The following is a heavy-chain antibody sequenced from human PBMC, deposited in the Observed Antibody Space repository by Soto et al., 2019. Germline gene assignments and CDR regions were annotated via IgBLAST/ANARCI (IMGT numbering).Heavy chain of an antibody. CDR2: IYPGDSDT. V-gene: IGHV5-51*01. J-gene: IGHJ5*02. Sequence: GESLKISCKASGYSFTTYWIGWVRQMPGKGLEWMGIIYPGDSDTRYSPSFQGQVTISADKSISTAYLQWSSLKASDSGMYYCARTASAAIDWFDPWGQGTLVTVSS. CDR1: GYSFTTYW. CDR3: ARTASAAIDWFDP.